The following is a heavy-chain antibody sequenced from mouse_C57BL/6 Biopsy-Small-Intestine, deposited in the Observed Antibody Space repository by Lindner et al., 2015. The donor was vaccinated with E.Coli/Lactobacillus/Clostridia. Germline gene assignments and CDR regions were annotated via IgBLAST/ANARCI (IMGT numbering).Heavy chain of an antibody. D-gene: IGHD4-1*01. CDR2: IYPNNGGT. Sequence: VQLQESGPDLVKPGDSVKMSCKASGYTFTGYYMDWVKQSHGQSLEWIGYIYPNNGGTSYNQKFKGKATLTVDKSSSTAYMELHSLTSEDSAVYYCARRVGPYAMDYWGQGTSVTVSS. J-gene: IGHJ4*01. CDR3: ARRVGPYAMDY. V-gene: IGHV1-34*02. CDR1: GYTFTGYY.